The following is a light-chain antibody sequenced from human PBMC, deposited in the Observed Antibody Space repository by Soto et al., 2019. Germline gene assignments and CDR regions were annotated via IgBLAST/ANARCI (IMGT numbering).Light chain of an antibody. Sequence: QSVLTQPPSASGTPGQRVTISCSGSSSNIGSNTVSWYQQLPGTAPKLLIYSNNRRPSGVPERFSGSNSGTSASLAISGLQSEDEADYYCAAWDDSLNGFYVFGTGTKLTAL. J-gene: IGLJ1*01. V-gene: IGLV1-44*01. CDR1: SSNIGSNT. CDR3: AAWDDSLNGFYV. CDR2: SNN.